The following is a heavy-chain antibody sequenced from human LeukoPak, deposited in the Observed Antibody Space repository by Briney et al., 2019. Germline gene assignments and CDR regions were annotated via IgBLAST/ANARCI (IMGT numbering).Heavy chain of an antibody. J-gene: IGHJ6*03. V-gene: IGHV1-46*01. D-gene: IGHD5-12*01. Sequence: GPSVRASCRAAGYTLTRYYMPWVRQSTKQGLEWMGIINPSGGSTSYAQKFQGRVTMTRDMSTSTVYMELSSLRSEDTAVYYCARGKDSGYGYYMDVWGKGTTVTVSS. CDR2: INPSGGST. CDR1: GYTLTRYY. CDR3: ARGKDSGYGYYMDV.